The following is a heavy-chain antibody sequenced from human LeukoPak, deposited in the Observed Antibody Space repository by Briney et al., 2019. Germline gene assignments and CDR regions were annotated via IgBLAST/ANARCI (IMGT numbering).Heavy chain of an antibody. CDR2: IYYSGNT. V-gene: IGHV4-39*01. Sequence: SETLSLTCTVYGGSISSSSYYWGWIRQPPGKGLEWIGSIYYSGNTYYNPSLKSRVTISVDTSKNQFSLKLSSVTAGDTAVQWCARRLDCSGGSCYSSHWFDPWGQGTLVTVSS. D-gene: IGHD2-15*01. CDR1: GGSISSSSYY. CDR3: ARRLDCSGGSCYSSHWFDP. J-gene: IGHJ5*02.